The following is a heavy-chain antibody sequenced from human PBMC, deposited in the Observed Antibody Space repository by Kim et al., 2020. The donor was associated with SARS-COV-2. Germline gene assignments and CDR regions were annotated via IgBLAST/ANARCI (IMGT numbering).Heavy chain of an antibody. J-gene: IGHJ4*02. Sequence: SYIYYADSVKGRFTISRDNAKNSLYLQMNSLRAEDTAVYYCARVAIKPGDWGQGTLVTVSS. D-gene: IGHD2-2*02. CDR3: ARVAIKPGD. CDR2: SYI. V-gene: IGHV3-21*01.